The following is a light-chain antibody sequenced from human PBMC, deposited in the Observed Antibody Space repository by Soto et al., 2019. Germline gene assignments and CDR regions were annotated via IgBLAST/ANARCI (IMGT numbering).Light chain of an antibody. CDR3: HQYNSWPRGT. CDR2: DAS. V-gene: IGKV3D-15*01. CDR1: QSVSRS. J-gene: IGKJ3*01. Sequence: EIVLTQSPATLSLSPGDRATLSCRASQSVSRSLTWYQQKPGQAPRLLIYDASTRATGIPPRFSGSGSGTEFTLTISSLQSEDSAVYYCHQYNSWPRGTFGPGTKVEIK.